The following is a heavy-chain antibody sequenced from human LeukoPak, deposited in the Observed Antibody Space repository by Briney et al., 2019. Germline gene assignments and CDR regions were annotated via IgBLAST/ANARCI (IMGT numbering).Heavy chain of an antibody. CDR1: GGSISSHC. CDR3: ARDLGSSWYFWFNA. D-gene: IGHD6-13*01. V-gene: IGHV4-59*11. CDR2: IYYSGGT. J-gene: IGHJ5*02. Sequence: PSETLSLTCTVSGGSISSHCWSWIRQPPGQGLEPIGYIYYSGGTNYTPPLKSRVTISEDTSKNQFSLKLSSVTAADTAVYYCARDLGSSWYFWFNAWGQGTLVTVSS.